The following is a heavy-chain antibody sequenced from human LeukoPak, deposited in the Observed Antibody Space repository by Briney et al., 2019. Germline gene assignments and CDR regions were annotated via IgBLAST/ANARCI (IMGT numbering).Heavy chain of an antibody. CDR1: GYTFTSYY. CDR3: ATAHCSSTSCYPYYYYYMDV. Sequence: ASVKVSCKASGYTFTSYYMHWVRQAPGQGLEWMGVISPSRGSTTYAQKFQGRVTMTRDTSTSTVYMELSSLRSEDTAVYYCATAHCSSTSCYPYYYYYMDVWGKGTTVTVSS. D-gene: IGHD2-2*01. V-gene: IGHV1-46*01. CDR2: ISPSRGST. J-gene: IGHJ6*03.